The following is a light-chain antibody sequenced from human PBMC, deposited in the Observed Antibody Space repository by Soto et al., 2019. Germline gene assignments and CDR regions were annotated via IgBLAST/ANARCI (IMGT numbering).Light chain of an antibody. CDR3: SSYAVYNTVV. CDR1: SSDVGGSNF. Sequence: QSVLTQPPSASGSPGQSVTISCTGTSSDVGGSNFVSWYRQHPGKAPKLMIYEVSKRPSGVPDRFSGSKSGNTASLTVSGLQAEDEADYYCSSYAVYNTVVFGGGTKVTVL. CDR2: EVS. J-gene: IGLJ3*02. V-gene: IGLV2-8*01.